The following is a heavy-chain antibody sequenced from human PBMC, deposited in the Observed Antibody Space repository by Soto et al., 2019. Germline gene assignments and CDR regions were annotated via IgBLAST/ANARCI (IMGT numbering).Heavy chain of an antibody. CDR2: IYYSGNT. CDR1: GGSTSSDNY. CDR3: AREGGESSDGLYYFDS. V-gene: IGHV4-30-4*01. Sequence: PPETLSLTCTVSGGSTSSDNYWSWIRQPPGEGLEWIGHIYYSGNTDYNPSLKSRLAISIDTSKNQFSLKLSSVTAADTAVYFCAREGGESSDGLYYFDSWGQGSLVTVSS. J-gene: IGHJ4*02. D-gene: IGHD3-16*01.